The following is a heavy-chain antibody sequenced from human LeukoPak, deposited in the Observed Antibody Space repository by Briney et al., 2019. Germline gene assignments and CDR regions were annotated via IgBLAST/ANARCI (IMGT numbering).Heavy chain of an antibody. CDR3: AKDSMSESGPRWLNYYYYYMDV. CDR2: IRYDGSNK. J-gene: IGHJ6*03. Sequence: HPGGSLRLSCAASGFTFSSYGMHWVRQVPGKGLEWVAFIRYDGSNKYYADSVKGRFTISRDNSKNTLYLQMNSLRAEDTAVYYCAKDSMSESGPRWLNYYYYYMDVWGKGTTVTISS. D-gene: IGHD5-24*01. CDR1: GFTFSSYG. V-gene: IGHV3-30*02.